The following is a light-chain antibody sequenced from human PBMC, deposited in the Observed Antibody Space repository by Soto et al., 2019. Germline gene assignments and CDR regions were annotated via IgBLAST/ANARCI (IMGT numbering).Light chain of an antibody. V-gene: IGKV1-39*01. Sequence: DIQMTQSPSSLSASVGDRVTITCRASQNIDIFLNWYQQQPGKAPSLLIYAAKNLESGVPSRFSGGGSGSEFTLTVSSLRPEDFATYYCQQSYSIPHTFGQGTKVAIK. J-gene: IGKJ1*01. CDR2: AAK. CDR1: QNIDIF. CDR3: QQSYSIPHT.